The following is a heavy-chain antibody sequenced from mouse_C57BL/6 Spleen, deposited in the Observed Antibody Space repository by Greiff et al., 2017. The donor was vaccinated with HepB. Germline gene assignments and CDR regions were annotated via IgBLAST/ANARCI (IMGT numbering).Heavy chain of an antibody. CDR3: VRQGIYYCNPMDY. D-gene: IGHD2-1*01. Sequence: GGGLVQPKGSLKLSCAASGFSFNTYAMNWVRQAPGKGLEWVARIRSKSNNYATYYADSVKDRFTISRDDSESMLYLQMNNLKTEDTAMYYCVRQGIYYCNPMDYWGQGTSLTVSS. V-gene: IGHV10-1*01. CDR1: GFSFNTYA. J-gene: IGHJ4*01. CDR2: IRSKSNNYAT.